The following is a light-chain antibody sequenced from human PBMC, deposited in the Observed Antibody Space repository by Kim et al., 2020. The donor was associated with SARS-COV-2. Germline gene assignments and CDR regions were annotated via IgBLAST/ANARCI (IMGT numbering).Light chain of an antibody. V-gene: IGLV1-47*01. CDR1: NSNIGNDY. J-gene: IGLJ3*02. Sequence: QSVLTQPPSASGTPGQRVTISCSGRNSNIGNDYVYWYQQVPGTAPKVLIYRNDYRSSGVPDRFSGSKSGTSASLVISGLRSEDEADYYCAAWDESLSGWVFGGGTKLTVL. CDR3: AAWDESLSGWV. CDR2: RND.